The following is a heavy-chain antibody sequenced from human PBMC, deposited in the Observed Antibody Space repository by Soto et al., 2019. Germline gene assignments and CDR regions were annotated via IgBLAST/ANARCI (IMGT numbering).Heavy chain of an antibody. CDR3: ARGRGGYSDL. CDR1: GVSISSYY. CDR2: IYYSGST. Sequence: QVQLQESGPGLVKPSETLSLTCTVSGVSISSYYWSWIRQPPGKGLEWIGYIYYSGSTNYNPSLKRRVTISVDTSKNQFSLKLSSVTAADTAVYYCARGRGGYSDLWGRGTLVTVSS. V-gene: IGHV4-59*01. J-gene: IGHJ2*01.